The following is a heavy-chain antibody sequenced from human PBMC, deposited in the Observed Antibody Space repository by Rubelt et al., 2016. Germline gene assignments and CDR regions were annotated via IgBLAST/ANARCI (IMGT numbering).Heavy chain of an antibody. Sequence: EVQMVESGGGLVQPGGSLRLSCEASGFSLSGYSMDWVRQVPGKGLEWISYISGDSGTIYYADSVRGRFTISRDNVRNSLYLQMTSRRAENTAVYYCVSVYLSNSFDQWGQGTLVTASS. J-gene: IGHJ4*02. V-gene: IGHV3-48*04. CDR1: GFSLSGYS. D-gene: IGHD5/OR15-5a*01. CDR2: ISGDSGTI. CDR3: VSVYLSNSFDQ.